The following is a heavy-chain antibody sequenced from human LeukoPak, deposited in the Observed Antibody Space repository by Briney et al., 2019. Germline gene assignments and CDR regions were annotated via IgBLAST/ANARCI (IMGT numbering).Heavy chain of an antibody. CDR1: GFTFSSYA. D-gene: IGHD2-21*02. Sequence: GGSLRLSCAASGFTFSSYAMSWVRQAPGKGLEWVSAISGSGGSTYYADSVKGRFTISRDNSKSTLYLQMNSLRAEDTAVYYCAKVVYCGGDCPYYFDYWGQGTLVTVSS. CDR2: ISGSGGST. CDR3: AKVVYCGGDCPYYFDY. J-gene: IGHJ4*02. V-gene: IGHV3-23*01.